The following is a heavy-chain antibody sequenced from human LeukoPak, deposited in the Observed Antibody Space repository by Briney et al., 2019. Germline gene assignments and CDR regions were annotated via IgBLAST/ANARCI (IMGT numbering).Heavy chain of an antibody. J-gene: IGHJ4*02. CDR1: GFTFSIYA. CDR3: ARAYYDSSGYWPFDY. V-gene: IGHV3-21*01. CDR2: ISSSSSYI. D-gene: IGHD3-22*01. Sequence: GGSLRLSCAASGFTFSIYAMSWVRQAPGKGLEWVSSISSSSSYIYYADSVKGRFTISRDNAKNSLYLQMNSLRAEDTAVYYCARAYYDSSGYWPFDYWGQGTLVTVSS.